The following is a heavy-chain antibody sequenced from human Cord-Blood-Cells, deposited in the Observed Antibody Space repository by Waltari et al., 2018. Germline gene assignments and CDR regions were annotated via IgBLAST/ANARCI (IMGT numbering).Heavy chain of an antibody. CDR3: ARVPNPHPHYGGDY. CDR2: INHSGST. Sequence: QVQLQQWGAGLLKPSETLSLTCAVYGGSFSGYYWSWIRQPPGKGLEWIGEINHSGSTNYNPALQSRVTISVDTSKNQFSLKLSSVTAADTAVYYCARVPNPHPHYGGDYWGQGTLVTVSS. J-gene: IGHJ4*02. V-gene: IGHV4-34*01. D-gene: IGHD4-17*01. CDR1: GGSFSGYY.